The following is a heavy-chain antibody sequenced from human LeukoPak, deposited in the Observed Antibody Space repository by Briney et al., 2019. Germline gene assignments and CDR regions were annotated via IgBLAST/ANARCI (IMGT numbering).Heavy chain of an antibody. J-gene: IGHJ6*02. V-gene: IGHV4-61*02. D-gene: IGHD3-3*01. CDR1: GGSISSGSYY. Sequence: SETLSLTCTVSGGSISSGSYYWSWIRQPAGKGLEWIGRIYTSGSTNYNPSLKSRVTISVDTSKNQFSLKLSSVTAADTAVYYCERGGGRDFWSGYYRPYYYGMDVWGQGTTVTVSS. CDR3: ERGGGRDFWSGYYRPYYYGMDV. CDR2: IYTSGST.